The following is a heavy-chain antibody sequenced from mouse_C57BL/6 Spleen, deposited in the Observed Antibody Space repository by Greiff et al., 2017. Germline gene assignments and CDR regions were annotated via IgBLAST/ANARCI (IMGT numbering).Heavy chain of an antibody. Sequence: QVQLQQSGPELVKPGASVKISCKASGYAFSSSWMNWVKQRPGKGLEWIGRIYPGDGDTNYNGKFKGKATLTADKSSSTAYMQLSSLTSEESAVYFCAREGDGYSLGVWGTGTTVTVSS. D-gene: IGHD2-3*01. CDR1: GYAFSSSW. V-gene: IGHV1-82*01. J-gene: IGHJ1*03. CDR3: AREGDGYSLGV. CDR2: IYPGDGDT.